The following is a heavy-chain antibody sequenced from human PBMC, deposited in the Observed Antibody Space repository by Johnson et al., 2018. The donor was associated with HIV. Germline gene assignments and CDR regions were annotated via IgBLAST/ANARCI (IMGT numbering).Heavy chain of an antibody. CDR3: AKDRSSWYPFDAFDI. CDR1: GFTFSSYG. CDR2: IRYDGSNK. D-gene: IGHD6-13*01. V-gene: IGHV3-30*02. Sequence: QVQLVESGGGVVQPGGSLRLSCAASGFTFSSYGMHWVRQVPGKGLEWVAFIRYDGSNKYYTDSVKGRFTISRDNSKNTLYLQMNSLRAEDTALYSCAKDRSSWYPFDAFDIWGQGTMVTVSS. J-gene: IGHJ3*02.